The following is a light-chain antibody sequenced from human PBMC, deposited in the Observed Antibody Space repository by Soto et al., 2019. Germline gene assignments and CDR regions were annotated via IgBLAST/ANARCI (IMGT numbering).Light chain of an antibody. CDR3: QSYDSSLSAVV. Sequence: QSVLTQPPSVSGAPGQRGTIPCTGSSSNIGAGYDVHWYQQLPGTAPKLLIYGNSNRPSGVPDRFSGSKSGTSASLAITGLQAEDEADYYCQSYDSSLSAVVFGGGTKLTVL. V-gene: IGLV1-40*01. CDR2: GNS. CDR1: SSNIGAGYD. J-gene: IGLJ2*01.